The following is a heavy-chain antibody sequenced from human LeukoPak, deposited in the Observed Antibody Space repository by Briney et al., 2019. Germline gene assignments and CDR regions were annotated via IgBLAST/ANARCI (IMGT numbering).Heavy chain of an antibody. Sequence: GGSLRLSCAASGFTFDDYAMNWVRQVPGRGLEWVSGVNWNGRITEYADSVKDRFTISRQNTKNSLYLYMNNLGGEDTALYFCARGSVQLWLRDTYYYMDVWGKGTTVTVSS. CDR1: GFTFDDYA. J-gene: IGHJ6*03. V-gene: IGHV3-20*04. CDR3: ARGSVQLWLRDTYYYMDV. D-gene: IGHD5-18*01. CDR2: VNWNGRIT.